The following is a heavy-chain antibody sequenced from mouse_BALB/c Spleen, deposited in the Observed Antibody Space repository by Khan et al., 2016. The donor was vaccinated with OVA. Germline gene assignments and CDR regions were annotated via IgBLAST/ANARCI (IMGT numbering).Heavy chain of an antibody. CDR1: GFTFTDYY. Sequence: EVELVESGGGLVQPGGSLRLSCATSGFTFTDYYMTWVRQPPGKALEWLGFIRDKANGYTTEYSASVRGRFTISRDNSQSILYLQMNSLRAEDRATYYCAREWEFYAMDYWGQGTSVTVSS. V-gene: IGHV7-3*02. CDR2: IRDKANGYTT. CDR3: AREWEFYAMDY. D-gene: IGHD4-1*01. J-gene: IGHJ4*01.